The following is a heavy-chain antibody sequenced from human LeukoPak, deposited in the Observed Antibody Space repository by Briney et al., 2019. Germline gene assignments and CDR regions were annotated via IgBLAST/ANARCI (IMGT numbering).Heavy chain of an antibody. CDR2: IYSGGST. CDR3: ARASGIYCSGGSCYPTWFDP. CDR1: GFTVSSNY. J-gene: IGHJ5*02. V-gene: IGHV3-53*01. Sequence: GGSLRLSCAASGFTVSSNYMSWVRQAPGKGLEWVSVIYSGGSTYYADSVKGRFTISRDNAKNSLYLQMNSLRAKDTAVYYCARASGIYCSGGSCYPTWFDPWGQGTLVTVSS. D-gene: IGHD2-15*01.